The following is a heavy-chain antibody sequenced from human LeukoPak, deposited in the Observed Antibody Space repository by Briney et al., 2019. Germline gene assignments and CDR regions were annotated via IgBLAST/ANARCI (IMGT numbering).Heavy chain of an antibody. J-gene: IGHJ4*02. Sequence: GGSLRLSCAASGFTFSSYWMSWVRQAPGKGLEWVANIKQDGGEKYYVDSVKGRFTISRDNAKNSLYLQMNSLRAEDTAVYYCARDPNDYGDYGGYMDYWGQGTLVTVSS. CDR3: ARDPNDYGDYGGYMDY. D-gene: IGHD4-17*01. CDR1: GFTFSSYW. V-gene: IGHV3-7*01. CDR2: IKQDGGEK.